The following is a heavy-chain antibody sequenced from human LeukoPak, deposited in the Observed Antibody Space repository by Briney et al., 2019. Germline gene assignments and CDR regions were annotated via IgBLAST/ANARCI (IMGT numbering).Heavy chain of an antibody. CDR2: IHHSGGT. V-gene: IGHV4-4*02. J-gene: IGHJ2*01. D-gene: IGHD2-8*01. CDR1: GASVSRNW. CDR3: AKKKGVLRGFYWYFDL. Sequence: PSGTLFLTCTVSGASVSRNWWSWVRQPPGKGLEWIGEIHHSGGTNYNPSLKSRVTMSLDNSNNHFSLKLSSVTAADTAVYYCAKKKGVLRGFYWYFDLWGRGTLVTVSS.